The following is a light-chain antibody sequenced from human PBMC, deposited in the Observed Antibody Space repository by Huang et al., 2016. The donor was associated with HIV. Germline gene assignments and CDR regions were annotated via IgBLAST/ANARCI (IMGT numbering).Light chain of an antibody. CDR1: QGISNS. J-gene: IGKJ1*01. CDR2: AAS. V-gene: IGKV1-NL1*01. Sequence: DIQMTQSPSSLSASVGDRVTITCRASQGISNSLAWYQQKPGKAPKLLLYAASRMQSGVPSRFSCSGSGTDYTLTISSLQPEDFATYYCQQYYSTSWTFGQGTKVEIK. CDR3: QQYYSTSWT.